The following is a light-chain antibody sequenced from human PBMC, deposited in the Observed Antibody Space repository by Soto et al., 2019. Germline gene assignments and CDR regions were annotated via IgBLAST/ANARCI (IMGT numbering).Light chain of an antibody. CDR3: EQYNNWPPT. CDR1: QSARIS. V-gene: IGKV3-15*01. Sequence: ETVLTQSPGAQSLSPVDRATLSCRASQSARISLGWYQQKPGQAPRLLIYDVSTRATGVPARFSGSGSGTEFTLTISSPQSEEFAVYYCEQYNNWPPTFGNGIRLEIK. CDR2: DVS. J-gene: IGKJ5*01.